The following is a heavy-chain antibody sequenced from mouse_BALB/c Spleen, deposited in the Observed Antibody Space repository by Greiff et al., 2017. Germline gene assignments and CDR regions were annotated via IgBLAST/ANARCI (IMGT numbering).Heavy chain of an antibody. CDR2: ISYSGST. CDR1: GYSITSDYA. D-gene: IGHD2-2*01. Sequence: EVKLEESGPGLVKPSQSLSLTCTVTGYSITSDYAWNWIRQFPGNKLEWMGYISYSGSTSYNPSLKSRISITRDTSKNQFFLQLNSVTTEDTATYYCARGGYDVDYAMDYWGQGTSVTVSS. CDR3: ARGGYDVDYAMDY. J-gene: IGHJ4*01. V-gene: IGHV3-2*02.